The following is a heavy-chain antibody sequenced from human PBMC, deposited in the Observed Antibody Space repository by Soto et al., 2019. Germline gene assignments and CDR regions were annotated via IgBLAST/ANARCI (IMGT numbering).Heavy chain of an antibody. CDR3: ASGRDYGDYFDY. V-gene: IGHV3-7*01. CDR1: GFTFSSYW. D-gene: IGHD4-17*01. J-gene: IGHJ4*02. Sequence: EVQLVESGGGLVQPGGSLRLSRAASGFTFSSYWMSWVRQAPGKGLEWVANIKQDGSEKYYVDSVKGRFTISRDNAKNSLYLQMNSLRAEDTAVYYCASGRDYGDYFDYWGQGTLVTVSS. CDR2: IKQDGSEK.